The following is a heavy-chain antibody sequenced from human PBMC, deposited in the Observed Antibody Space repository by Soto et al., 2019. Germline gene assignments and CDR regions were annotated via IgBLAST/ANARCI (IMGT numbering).Heavy chain of an antibody. V-gene: IGHV1-18*01. D-gene: IGHD2-2*01. J-gene: IGHJ6*02. CDR3: ARDIPAAHRSRYYYSGMDV. CDR1: GDAFTSYA. Sequence: SVEVCCKASGDAFTSYARSWVRHAPGQGLEWMGWISAYNGNTNYAQKLQGRVTMTTDTSTSTAYMELRSLRSDDTAVYYCARDIPAAHRSRYYYSGMDVWGHRTTVPVTS. CDR2: ISAYNGNT.